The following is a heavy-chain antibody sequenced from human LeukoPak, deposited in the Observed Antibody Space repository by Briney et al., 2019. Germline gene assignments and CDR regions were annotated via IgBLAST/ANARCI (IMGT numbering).Heavy chain of an antibody. D-gene: IGHD6-19*01. CDR2: IYYSGST. V-gene: IGHV4-59*01. CDR1: GGSISSYY. J-gene: IGHJ4*02. CDR3: AGERGEEYSSGWYKRNYFDN. Sequence: PSETLSLTCTVSGGSISSYYWSGIRQPPGKGLEWIGYIYYSGSTNYNPSLKSRVTISVDTSKNQFSLKLSSVTAADTAVYYCAGERGEEYSSGWYKRNYFDNWGQGIRVTVSS.